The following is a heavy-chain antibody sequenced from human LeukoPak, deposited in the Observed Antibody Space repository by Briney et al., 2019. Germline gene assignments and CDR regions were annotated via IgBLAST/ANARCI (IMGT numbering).Heavy chain of an antibody. CDR3: ARSMAKIPVGY. V-gene: IGHV1-8*03. CDR2: MNPNSGNT. J-gene: IGHJ4*02. Sequence: ASVKVSCKASGYTFTSYDINWVRQATGQGLEWMGWMNPNSGNTGYAQKFQGRVTITRDTSISTAYMELSSLRSEDTAVYYCARSMAKIPVGYWGQGTLVTVSS. D-gene: IGHD1-26*01. CDR1: GYTFTSYD.